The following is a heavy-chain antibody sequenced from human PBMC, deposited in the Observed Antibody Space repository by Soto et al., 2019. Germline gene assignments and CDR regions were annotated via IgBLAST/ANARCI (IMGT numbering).Heavy chain of an antibody. CDR1: GFSLSTSGMC. CDR2: IDWDDDK. J-gene: IGHJ6*02. D-gene: IGHD2-15*01. V-gene: IGHV2-70*01. CDR3: ARTLGIGGIRYYYYYGMDV. Sequence: SGPTLVNPTHTLTLTCTFSGFSLSTSGMCVSWIRQPPGKALEWLALIDWDDDKYYSTSLKTRLTISKDTSKNQVVLTMTNMDPVDTATYYCARTLGIGGIRYYYYYGMDVWGQGTTVTVSS.